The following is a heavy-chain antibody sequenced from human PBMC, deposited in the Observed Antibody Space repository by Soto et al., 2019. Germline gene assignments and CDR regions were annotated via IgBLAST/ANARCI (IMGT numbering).Heavy chain of an antibody. CDR3: AKDPYSSSWYIPNYYYYGMDV. V-gene: IGHV3-30*18. D-gene: IGHD6-13*01. J-gene: IGHJ6*02. Sequence: QVQLVESGGGVVQPGRSLRLSCAASGFTFSSYGMHWVRQAPGKGLEWVAVISYDGSNKYYADSVKGRFTISRDNSKNTLYLQMNSLRAEDKAVYYCAKDPYSSSWYIPNYYYYGMDVWGQGTTVTVSS. CDR1: GFTFSSYG. CDR2: ISYDGSNK.